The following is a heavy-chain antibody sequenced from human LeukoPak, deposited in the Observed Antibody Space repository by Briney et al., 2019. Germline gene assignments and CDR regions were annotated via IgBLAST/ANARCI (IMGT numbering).Heavy chain of an antibody. CDR3: AREDSGCDFEY. CDR1: GFTFSAYG. J-gene: IGHJ4*02. Sequence: GGSLRLSCAASGFTFSAYGMHWVRQAPGKGLEWVAVIAYDGSIKYYADSVKGRFTISRDNSKNTLFLQVNSLRGEDTAVYYCAREDSGCDFEYWGQGTLVTVSS. V-gene: IGHV3-30*03. CDR2: IAYDGSIK. D-gene: IGHD6-19*01.